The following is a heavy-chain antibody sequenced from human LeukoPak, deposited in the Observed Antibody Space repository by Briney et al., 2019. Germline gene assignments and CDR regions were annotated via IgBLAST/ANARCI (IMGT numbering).Heavy chain of an antibody. J-gene: IGHJ3*02. CDR2: ISSSSSYI. CDR1: GFTFSSYS. D-gene: IGHD1-1*01. V-gene: IGHV3-21*04. CDR3: ARGGTVSTQTDAFDI. Sequence: GSLRLSCAASGFTFSSYSMNWVRQAPGKGLEWVSSISSSSSYIYYADSVKGRFTISRDNSKNTLYLQMNSLRAEDTAVYYCARGGTVSTQTDAFDIWGQGTMVTVSS.